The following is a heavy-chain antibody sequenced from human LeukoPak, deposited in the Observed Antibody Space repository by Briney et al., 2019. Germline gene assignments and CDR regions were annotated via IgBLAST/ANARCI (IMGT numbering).Heavy chain of an antibody. V-gene: IGHV4-39*01. D-gene: IGHD1-26*01. CDR1: GGAISSSSYY. CDR3: ARVFSVSYFFDY. J-gene: IGHJ4*02. CDR2: IYYSGST. Sequence: LETVSLTCTASGGAISSSSYYWGWIRQPPGKGLEWIGSIYYSGSTHYNPSLKSRVTISVDTSKNQFSLKLSSVTAADTAVYYCARVFSVSYFFDYWGQGTLVTVSS.